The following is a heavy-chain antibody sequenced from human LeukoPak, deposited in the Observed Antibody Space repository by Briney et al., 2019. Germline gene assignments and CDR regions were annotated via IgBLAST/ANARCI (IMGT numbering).Heavy chain of an antibody. D-gene: IGHD2/OR15-2a*01. CDR2: IGPHSTFT. V-gene: IGHV1-2*02. Sequence: ASVKVSCKFSGFTFTDHYIHWVRQGPGQGLEWMGYIGPHSTFTSSPQEFQGRVTMTRDASMSTAYMELTRLTSDDTAVYYCVREGEGPLSKDFDYWGQGTLVTVSS. CDR3: VREGEGPLSKDFDY. J-gene: IGHJ4*02. CDR1: GFTFTDHY.